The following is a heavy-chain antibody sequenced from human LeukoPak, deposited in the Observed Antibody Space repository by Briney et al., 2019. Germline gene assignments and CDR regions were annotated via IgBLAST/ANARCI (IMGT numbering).Heavy chain of an antibody. D-gene: IGHD5-18*01. CDR1: GFTFSSYA. CDR2: ISGSGGST. CDR3: AKDLDTAMVTSYFDY. V-gene: IGHV3-23*01. Sequence: GGSLRLSCAASGFTFSSYAMSWVRQAPGKGLEWVSAISGSGGSTYYADSAKGRFTISRDNSKNTLYLQMNSLRAEDTAVYYCAKDLDTAMVTSYFDYWGQGTLVTVSS. J-gene: IGHJ4*02.